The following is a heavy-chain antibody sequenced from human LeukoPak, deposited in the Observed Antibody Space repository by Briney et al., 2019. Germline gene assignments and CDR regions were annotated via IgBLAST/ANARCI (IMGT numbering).Heavy chain of an antibody. Sequence: SETLSLTCAVYGGSFSGYYWSWIRQPPGKGLEWIGEIIHSGSTNYNPSLKSRVTISVDTSKNQFSLKLSSVTAADTAVYYCARVGRAVAGTRRVYFDYWGQGTLVTVSS. V-gene: IGHV4-34*12. J-gene: IGHJ4*02. CDR3: ARVGRAVAGTRRVYFDY. CDR2: IIHSGST. D-gene: IGHD6-19*01. CDR1: GGSFSGYY.